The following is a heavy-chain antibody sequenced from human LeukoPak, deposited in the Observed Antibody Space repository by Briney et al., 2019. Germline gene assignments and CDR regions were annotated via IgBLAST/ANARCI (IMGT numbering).Heavy chain of an antibody. J-gene: IGHJ4*01. CDR3: ARDSASTPLDY. CDR1: GFTFSSYG. CDR2: VSNDGRNE. Sequence: GGSLRLSCATSGFTFSSYGIHWVRQAPGKGMEWVAVVSNDGRNEYYADSVQGRFSISRDNSKNTVYLQMNSLRAEDTAVYYCARDSASTPLDYWGHGTLVTVSS. D-gene: IGHD1-26*01. V-gene: IGHV3-33*01.